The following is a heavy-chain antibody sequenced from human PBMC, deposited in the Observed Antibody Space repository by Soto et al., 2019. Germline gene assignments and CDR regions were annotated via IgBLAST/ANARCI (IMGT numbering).Heavy chain of an antibody. Sequence: GASVKVSGKASGGTFSSYAISWVRQAPGQGLEWMGGIIPIFGTANYAQKFQGRVTITADESTSTAYMELSSLRSEDTAVYYCARGDYYESSGYPSDAFDIWGQGTMVTVS. CDR3: ARGDYYESSGYPSDAFDI. V-gene: IGHV1-69*13. D-gene: IGHD3-22*01. CDR1: GGTFSSYA. CDR2: IIPIFGTA. J-gene: IGHJ3*02.